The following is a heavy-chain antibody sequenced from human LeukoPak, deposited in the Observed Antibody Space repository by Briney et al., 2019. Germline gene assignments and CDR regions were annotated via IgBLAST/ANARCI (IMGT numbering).Heavy chain of an antibody. CDR2: ISSSSSYI. V-gene: IGHV3-21*01. J-gene: IGHJ4*02. CDR1: GFTFSSYI. Sequence: PGGSLRLSCAASGFTFSSYIMSWVRQAPGKGLEWVSSISSSSSYIYYADSVKGRFTISRDNAKNSLYLQMNSLRAEDTAVYYCATSFGATRGYWGQGTLVTVSS. D-gene: IGHD3-10*01. CDR3: ATSFGATRGY.